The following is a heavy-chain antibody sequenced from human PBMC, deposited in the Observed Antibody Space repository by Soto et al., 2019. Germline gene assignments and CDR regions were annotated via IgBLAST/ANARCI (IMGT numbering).Heavy chain of an antibody. CDR2: ISYDGSKE. CDR3: ARDVVSKGSVDD. V-gene: IGHV3-30-3*01. D-gene: IGHD2-15*01. CDR1: GFTLGSHV. J-gene: IGHJ4*02. Sequence: QLSRVGPGEAVSKLGGSLSFSWQASGFTLGSHVFHWVGKAPARGLEWVALISYDGSKEYYADSVKGRFTISRDNSKNTLYLQMNSLRTEDTAMYYCARDVVSKGSVDDWGQGTLVTVSS.